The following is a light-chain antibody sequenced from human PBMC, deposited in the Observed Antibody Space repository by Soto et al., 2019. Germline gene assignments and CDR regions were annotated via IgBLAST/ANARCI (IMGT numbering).Light chain of an antibody. CDR1: QSVSSN. J-gene: IGKJ1*01. CDR2: GAS. V-gene: IGKV3-15*01. Sequence: EIVMTQSPATLSVSPGERVTLSCRASQSVSSNLAWYQQKPGQAPRLLIYGASPTATGIPARFSGSGSGTEFTLTISSLQSEDFAVCYCQQYNNWPREFGQGTKVEIK. CDR3: QQYNNWPRE.